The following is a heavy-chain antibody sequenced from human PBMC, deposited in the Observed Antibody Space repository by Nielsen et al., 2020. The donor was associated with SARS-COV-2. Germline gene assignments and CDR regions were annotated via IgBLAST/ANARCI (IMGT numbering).Heavy chain of an antibody. Sequence: ESLKISCAASGFTFSSYAMSWVRQAPGKGLEWVSAISGSGGSTYYADSVKGRFTISRDNSKNTLYLQMNSLRAEDTAVYYCAKERFLEWLLTLRYFDYWGQGTLVTVSS. V-gene: IGHV3-23*01. CDR3: AKERFLEWLLTLRYFDY. CDR1: GFTFSSYA. J-gene: IGHJ4*02. D-gene: IGHD3-3*01. CDR2: ISGSGGST.